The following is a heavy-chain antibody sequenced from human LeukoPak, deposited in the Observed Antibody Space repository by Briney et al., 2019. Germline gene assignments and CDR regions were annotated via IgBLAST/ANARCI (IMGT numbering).Heavy chain of an antibody. V-gene: IGHV4-34*01. Sequence: SETLSLTCAVYGGSFSGYYWSWIRQPPGKGLEWIGEINHSGSTNYNPSLKSRVTISVDTSKNQFSLKLSSVTAADTAVYYCARDGSGSSYPFDYWGQGTLVTVSS. D-gene: IGHD3-10*01. CDR3: ARDGSGSSYPFDY. J-gene: IGHJ4*02. CDR2: INHSGST. CDR1: GGSFSGYY.